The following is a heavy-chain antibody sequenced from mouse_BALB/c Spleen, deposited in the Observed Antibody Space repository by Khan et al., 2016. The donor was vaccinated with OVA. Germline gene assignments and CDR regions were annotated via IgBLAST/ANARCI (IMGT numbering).Heavy chain of an antibody. CDR3: ARDRGGFDSYYFDY. V-gene: IGHV3-5*02. CDR2: LYYSGTT. D-gene: IGHD2-2*01. CDR1: GISITTGNYR. Sequence: EVQLRESGPGLVKPSQTVSLTCTVTGISITTGNYRWSWIRHFPGNKLEWIGYLYYSGTTTYNPSLTSRTTITRDTSKNRFFLEMNSLTTEDTATYYCARDRGGFDSYYFDYWGQGTALTVSS. J-gene: IGHJ2*01.